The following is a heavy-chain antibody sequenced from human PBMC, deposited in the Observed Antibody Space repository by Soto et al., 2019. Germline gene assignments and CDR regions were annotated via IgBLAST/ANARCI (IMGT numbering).Heavy chain of an antibody. CDR3: ARIRIATNNYKWFDP. CDR1: GAALNSGNYY. V-gene: IGHV4-31*03. Sequence: SETLSLTCSVSGAALNSGNYYWGWIRQVPGEGLEWIGHIYVTGAVDYNPSLRDRITISQDTSERQFSLNLRLVTAADTAVYYCARIRIATNNYKWFDPWGQGTLVTVSS. D-gene: IGHD2-21*01. J-gene: IGHJ5*02. CDR2: IYVTGAV.